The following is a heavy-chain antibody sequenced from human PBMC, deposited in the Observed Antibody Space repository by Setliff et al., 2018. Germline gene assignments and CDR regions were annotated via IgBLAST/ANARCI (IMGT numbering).Heavy chain of an antibody. Sequence: GGSLRLSCAASGFTFSSYSMNWVRQAPGKGLEWVSSISSSSSYIYYADSVKGRFTISRDNAKNSLYLQMNSLRAEDTAVYYCARGRGVDTAMVYFDYWGQGTLFSVSS. CDR2: ISSSSSYI. J-gene: IGHJ4*02. CDR1: GFTFSSYS. CDR3: ARGRGVDTAMVYFDY. D-gene: IGHD5-18*01. V-gene: IGHV3-21*01.